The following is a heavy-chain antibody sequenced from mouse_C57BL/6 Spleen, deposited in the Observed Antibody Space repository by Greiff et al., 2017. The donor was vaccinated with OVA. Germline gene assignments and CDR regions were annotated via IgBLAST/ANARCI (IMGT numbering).Heavy chain of an antibody. V-gene: IGHV1-80*01. CDR3: AREEGPYGNYDY. D-gene: IGHD2-1*01. Sequence: QVQLQQSGAELVKPGASVKISCKASGYAFSSYWMNWVKQRPGKGLEWIGQIYPGDGDTNYNGKFKGKATLTADKSSSTAYMQLSSLTSEDSAVYFCAREEGPYGNYDYWGQGTTLTVSS. CDR2: IYPGDGDT. J-gene: IGHJ2*01. CDR1: GYAFSSYW.